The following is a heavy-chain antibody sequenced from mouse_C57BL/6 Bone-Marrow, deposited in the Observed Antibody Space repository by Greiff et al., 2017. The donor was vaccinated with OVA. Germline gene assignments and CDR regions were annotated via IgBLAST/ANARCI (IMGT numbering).Heavy chain of an antibody. Sequence: DVMLVESGGGLVQPGGSLKLSCAASGFTFSDYYMYWVRQTPEKRLEWVAYISNGGGSTYYPDTVKGRFTISRDNAKNTLYLQMSRLKSEDTAMYYCARPFYYGSAWFAYWGQGTLVTVSA. J-gene: IGHJ3*01. CDR3: ARPFYYGSAWFAY. CDR1: GFTFSDYY. CDR2: ISNGGGST. V-gene: IGHV5-12*01. D-gene: IGHD1-1*01.